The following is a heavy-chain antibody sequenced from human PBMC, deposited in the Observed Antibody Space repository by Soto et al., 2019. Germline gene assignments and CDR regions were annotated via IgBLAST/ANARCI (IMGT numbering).Heavy chain of an antibody. CDR2: INHSGST. CDR3: ARGTDTRIVVVIHYRSYNLGDT. D-gene: IGHD3-22*01. Sequence: SDTLTLTCCCYGGSFSGYYWSWILQPPGKGLEWIGEINHSGSTNYNPSLKSRVTISVDTSKNQFSLKLSSVTAADTAVYYCARGTDTRIVVVIHYRSYNLGDTWGHGILVT. CDR1: GGSFSGYY. V-gene: IGHV4-34*01. J-gene: IGHJ5*01.